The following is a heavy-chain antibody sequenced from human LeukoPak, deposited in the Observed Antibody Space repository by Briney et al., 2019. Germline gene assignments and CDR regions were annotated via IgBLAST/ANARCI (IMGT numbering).Heavy chain of an antibody. V-gene: IGHV4-34*01. J-gene: IGHJ4*02. CDR1: GGSFSGYY. D-gene: IGHD6-13*01. CDR3: ARGRSSSWSTQYYFDY. CDR2: INHSGST. Sequence: SETLSLTCAVYGGSFSGYYWSWIRQPPGKGLEWIGEINHSGSTNYSPSLKSRVTISVDTSKNQFSLKLSSVTAADTAVYYCARGRSSSWSTQYYFDYWGQGTLVTVSS.